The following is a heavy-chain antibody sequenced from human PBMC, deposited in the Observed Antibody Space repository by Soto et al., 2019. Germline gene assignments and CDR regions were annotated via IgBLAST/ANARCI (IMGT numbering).Heavy chain of an antibody. D-gene: IGHD2-21*02. J-gene: IGHJ6*02. V-gene: IGHV3-13*01. CDR1: GFTFSSYN. Sequence: GGSLRLSCAASGFTFSSYNMHWVRQATGKGLEWVSAIGTAGDTYYPGSVKGRFTISRENAKNSLYLQMNSLRAEDTAVYYCARARARVVTAIGDYYYYGMDVWGQGTTVTVSS. CDR2: IGTAGDT. CDR3: ARARARVVTAIGDYYYYGMDV.